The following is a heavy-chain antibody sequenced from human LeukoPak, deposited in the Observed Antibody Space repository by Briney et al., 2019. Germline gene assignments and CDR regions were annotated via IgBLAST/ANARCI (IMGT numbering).Heavy chain of an antibody. CDR1: GGSISSYY. D-gene: IGHD3-3*01. Sequence: SETLSLTCTVSGGSISSYYWSWIRQPPGKGLEWIGYIYYSGSTNYNPSLKSRVTISVDTSKNQFSLKLSPVTAADTAVYYCARTYYDFWSGYYYYYYMDVWGKGTTVTVSS. CDR2: IYYSGST. CDR3: ARTYYDFWSGYYYYYYMDV. J-gene: IGHJ6*03. V-gene: IGHV4-59*01.